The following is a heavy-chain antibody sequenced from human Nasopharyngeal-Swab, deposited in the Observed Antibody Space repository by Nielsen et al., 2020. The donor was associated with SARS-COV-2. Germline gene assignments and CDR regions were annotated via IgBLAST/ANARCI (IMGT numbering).Heavy chain of an antibody. CDR1: GFTFGDYY. J-gene: IGHJ4*02. CDR3: ARDIGAAGTFDY. D-gene: IGHD6-13*01. V-gene: IGHV3-11*04. CDR2: ISSSGSTI. Sequence: GESLKISCAASGFTFGDYYMSWIRQAPGKGLEWVSYISSSGSTIYYADSVKGRFTISRDNAKNSLYLQMNSLRAEDTAVYYCARDIGAAGTFDYWGQGTLVTVSS.